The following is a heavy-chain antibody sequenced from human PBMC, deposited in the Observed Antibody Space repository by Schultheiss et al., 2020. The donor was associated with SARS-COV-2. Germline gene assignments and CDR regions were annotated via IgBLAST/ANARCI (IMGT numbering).Heavy chain of an antibody. V-gene: IGHV3-30*02. J-gene: IGHJ3*02. CDR1: GFTFSSYG. CDR3: AKGIAARPNNAFDI. D-gene: IGHD6-13*01. Sequence: GGSLRLSCAASGFTFSSYGMHWVRQAPGKGLEWVAVIWYDGTNKYYADSVKGQFTISRDNSKNTLYLQMNSLRAEDTALYYCAKGIAARPNNAFDIWGQGTMVTVSS. CDR2: IWYDGTNK.